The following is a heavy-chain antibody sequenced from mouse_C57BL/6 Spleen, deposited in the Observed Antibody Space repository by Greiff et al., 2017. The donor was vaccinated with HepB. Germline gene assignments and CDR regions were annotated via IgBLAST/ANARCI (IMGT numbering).Heavy chain of an antibody. CDR1: GYTFTDYY. CDR3: ARSAGYFYY. Sequence: EVQLQQSGPELVKPGASVKISCKASGYTFTDYYMNWVKQSHGKSLEWIGDINPNNGGTSYNQKFKGKATLTVDKSSSTAYMELRSLTSEDSAVYYCARSAGYFYYWGQGTTLTVSS. CDR2: INPNNGGT. V-gene: IGHV1-26*01. J-gene: IGHJ2*01. D-gene: IGHD6-1*01.